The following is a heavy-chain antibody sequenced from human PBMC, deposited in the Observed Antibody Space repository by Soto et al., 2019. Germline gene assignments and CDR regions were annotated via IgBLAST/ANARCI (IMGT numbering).Heavy chain of an antibody. Sequence: GGSLRLSCAASGFTFSSYSMNWVRQAPGKGLEWVSYISSSSSTIYYADSVKGRFTISRENAKNSLYLQMNSLRAEDTAVYYCARDPIWSGYYTGFLKRYFDYWGQGTLVTVSS. CDR1: GFTFSSYS. V-gene: IGHV3-48*01. CDR2: ISSSSSTI. CDR3: ARDPIWSGYYTGFLKRYFDY. J-gene: IGHJ4*02. D-gene: IGHD3-3*01.